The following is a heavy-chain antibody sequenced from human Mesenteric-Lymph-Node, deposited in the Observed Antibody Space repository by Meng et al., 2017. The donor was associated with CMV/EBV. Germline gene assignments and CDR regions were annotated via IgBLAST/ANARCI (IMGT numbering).Heavy chain of an antibody. J-gene: IGHJ4*02. CDR1: GGSISGYY. CDR2: VYYSGST. CDR3: AKGGPTGNWGYYFDY. V-gene: IGHV4-59*01. Sequence: SETLSLTCNVSGGSISGYYWSWIRQPPGKGLEWIASVYYSGSTNYNPSLKSRVTISVDTSKKHFFLNLSSVTPADTAVYYCAKGGPTGNWGYYFDYWGQGKLVTVSS. D-gene: IGHD3-9*01.